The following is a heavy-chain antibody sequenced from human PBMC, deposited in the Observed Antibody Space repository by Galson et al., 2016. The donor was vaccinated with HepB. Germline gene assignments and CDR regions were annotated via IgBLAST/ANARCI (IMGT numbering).Heavy chain of an antibody. J-gene: IGHJ6*02. D-gene: IGHD1-1*01. CDR3: ARDARRTSKGAPRTFYYYYALDV. CDR1: GGSFSDYS. Sequence: SETLSLTCAVYGGSFSDYSWSWIRQPPGKGLEWIGEIAHSGSTNYNPSLKRRVTISEDTSKNQVSLKLRSVIAADTAIYYCARDARRTSKGAPRTFYYYYALDVWGQGTLVTVSS. CDR2: IAHSGST. V-gene: IGHV4-34*01.